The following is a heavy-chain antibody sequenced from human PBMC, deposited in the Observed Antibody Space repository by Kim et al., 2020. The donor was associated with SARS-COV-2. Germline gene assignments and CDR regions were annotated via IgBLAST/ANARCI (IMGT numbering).Heavy chain of an antibody. D-gene: IGHD6-13*01. CDR2: ISPSGST. CDR1: GASISSGNW. J-gene: IGHJ5*02. Sequence: SETLSLICAVSGASISSGNWWSWVRQPPGKGLEWIGEISPSGSTEYSPSLKSRVTMSVDKSKNQFSLKLISVTAADTAVYYCARAVSSAWTLRDWFDPWGQGTLVTVSS. V-gene: IGHV4-4*02. CDR3: ARAVSSAWTLRDWFDP.